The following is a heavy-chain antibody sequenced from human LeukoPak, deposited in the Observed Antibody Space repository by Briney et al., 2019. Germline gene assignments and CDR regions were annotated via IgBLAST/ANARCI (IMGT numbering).Heavy chain of an antibody. J-gene: IGHJ4*02. CDR3: ARYSSGSCYDY. CDR1: GFTFTTYA. D-gene: IGHD6-13*01. Sequence: GVSLRLSCAASGFTFTTYAMHWVRQDPGRGLEYVSAISTDGGGTYYANSVKGRFTISRDNSKNTLYLQMGSLRVEDMAVYYCARYSSGSCYDYWGQGTLVTVSS. V-gene: IGHV3-64*01. CDR2: ISTDGGGT.